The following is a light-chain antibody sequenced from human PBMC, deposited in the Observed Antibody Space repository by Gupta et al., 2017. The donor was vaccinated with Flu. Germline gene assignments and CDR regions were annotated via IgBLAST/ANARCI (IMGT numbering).Light chain of an antibody. V-gene: IGLV2-14*01. CDR1: SSDIGSYNY. J-gene: IGLJ2*01. CDR2: GVT. CDR3: SSCTSSTTVV. Sequence: QSALTPPASVSGSPGQSITISCTGTSSDIGSYNYVSWYQQHPGKAPKLLIYGVTNRPSGVSNRFSGSKSGDTASLTISGLQAEDEADYYCSSCTSSTTVVFGGGTKLTVL.